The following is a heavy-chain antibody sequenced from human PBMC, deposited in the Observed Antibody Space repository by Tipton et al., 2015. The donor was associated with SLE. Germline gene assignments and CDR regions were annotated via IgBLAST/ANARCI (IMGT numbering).Heavy chain of an antibody. J-gene: IGHJ4*02. Sequence: TLSLTCAVYGGSFSGYYWSWIRQPPGKGLEWIGEINHSGSTNYNPSLKSRVTISVDTSRNQFSLKLSSVTAADTAMYYCAQYYYDATGYQSVDYWGQGALVTVSS. CDR2: INHSGST. V-gene: IGHV4-34*01. CDR1: GGSFSGYY. CDR3: AQYYYDATGYQSVDY. D-gene: IGHD3-22*01.